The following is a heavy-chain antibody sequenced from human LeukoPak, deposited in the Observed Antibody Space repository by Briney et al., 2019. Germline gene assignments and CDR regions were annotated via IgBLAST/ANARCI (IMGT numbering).Heavy chain of an antibody. V-gene: IGHV1-8*01. J-gene: IGHJ5*02. D-gene: IGHD3-3*01. Sequence: ASVKVSCKASGYTFTSYDINWVRQATGQGLEWMGWMNSNSGNTGYAQKFQGRVTMTRNTSISTAYMELSSLRSEDTAVYYCARGPSDFWSGYYSRGWFDPWGQGTLVTVSS. CDR3: ARGPSDFWSGYYSRGWFDP. CDR2: MNSNSGNT. CDR1: GYTFTSYD.